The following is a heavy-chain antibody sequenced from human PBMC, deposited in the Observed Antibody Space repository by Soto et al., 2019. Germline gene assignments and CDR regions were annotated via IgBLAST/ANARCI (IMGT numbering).Heavy chain of an antibody. CDR2: ISSSSSYI. CDR1: GFTFSSYS. V-gene: IGHV3-21*01. Sequence: GGSLRLSCAASGFTFSSYSMNWVRQAPGKGLEWVSSISSSSSYIYYADSVKGRFTISRDNAKNSLYLQMNSLRAEDTAVYYCAREEYPPTFYYYYYMDVWGKGTTVTVSS. J-gene: IGHJ6*03. CDR3: AREEYPPTFYYYYYMDV.